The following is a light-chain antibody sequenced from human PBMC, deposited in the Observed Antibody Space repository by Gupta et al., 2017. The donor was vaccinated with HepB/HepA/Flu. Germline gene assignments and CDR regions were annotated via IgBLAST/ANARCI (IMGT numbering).Light chain of an antibody. CDR1: SPNIGAVYD. Sequence: QSVLTQPPSVSVAPGQRVTISCTGSSPNIGAVYDVHWYQQLPGTAPKLLIYGNNNRPSGVPDRFSGSKSGTSASLAITGLQAEDEADYYCQSYDSSLSVLYVFGTGTKVTVL. CDR3: QSYDSSLSVLYV. J-gene: IGLJ1*01. V-gene: IGLV1-40*01. CDR2: GNN.